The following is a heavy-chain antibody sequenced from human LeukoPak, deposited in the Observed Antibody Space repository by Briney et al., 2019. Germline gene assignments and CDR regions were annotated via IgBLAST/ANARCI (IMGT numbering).Heavy chain of an antibody. CDR2: ISYDGSNQ. Sequence: GGSLRLSCAASGFIFNSYAMHWVRQAPAKGLEWVAVISYDGSNQYYAESVKGRFTISRDNSKNTLFLQMNSLRADDTAVYYCARALFAGRVDYWGRGTLVTVSS. V-gene: IGHV3-30-3*01. D-gene: IGHD1-1*01. J-gene: IGHJ4*02. CDR3: ARALFAGRVDY. CDR1: GFIFNSYA.